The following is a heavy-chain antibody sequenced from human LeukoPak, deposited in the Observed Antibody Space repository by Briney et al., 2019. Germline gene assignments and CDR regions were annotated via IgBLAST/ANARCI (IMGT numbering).Heavy chain of an antibody. CDR3: AEESPIRSFDY. CDR2: ISWNSGHI. D-gene: IGHD4-17*01. Sequence: GRSLRLSCAASGFTSDDYAMHWVRQAPGKGLEWVSGISWNSGHIGYADSVKGRFTISRDNAKNPLYLQVNSLRAEDTAMYYCAEESPIRSFDYWGQGTLVTVSS. J-gene: IGHJ4*02. CDR1: GFTSDDYA. V-gene: IGHV3-9*02.